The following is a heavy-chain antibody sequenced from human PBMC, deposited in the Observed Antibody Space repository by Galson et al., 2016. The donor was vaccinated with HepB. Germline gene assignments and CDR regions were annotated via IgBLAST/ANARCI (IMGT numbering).Heavy chain of an antibody. Sequence: SVKVSCKASGYIFSRYVTHWVRQAPGHSLEWMGWINGGNGNTMYSPKFQGRITITRDTFATTAYLELSSLRLEDTAVYYCARGDLAPGSYSASAMGYYFDYWGQGTQVTVSS. CDR1: GYIFSRYV. CDR3: ARGDLAPGSYSASAMGYYFDY. CDR2: INGGNGNT. V-gene: IGHV1-3*01. J-gene: IGHJ4*02. D-gene: IGHD5-12*01.